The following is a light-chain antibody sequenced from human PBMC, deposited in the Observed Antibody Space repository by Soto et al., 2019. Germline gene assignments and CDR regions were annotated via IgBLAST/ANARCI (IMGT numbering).Light chain of an antibody. J-gene: IGLJ2*01. V-gene: IGLV2-23*02. CDR1: SSDVGSYDL. CDR2: EVN. Sequence: SVLTQPASVSGSPGQSITISCTGTSSDVGSYDLVSWYQHHSGKAPKIIIYEVNKRPSGISDRFSGSKSGNTASLTISGLQAEDEADYFCCSFVRTNGLLFGGGTKVTVL. CDR3: CSFVRTNGLL.